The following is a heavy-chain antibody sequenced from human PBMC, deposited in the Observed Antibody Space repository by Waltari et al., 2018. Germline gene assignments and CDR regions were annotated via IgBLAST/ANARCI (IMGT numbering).Heavy chain of an antibody. CDR1: GFIFNNYA. CDR3: AKAHFYDNSGYMEN. Sequence: EVQVLESGGGLVQPGGSLRLTCTASGFIFNNYAINWVRQAPGKGLGWVSGINGYGDKTYYADCVRGRFTLSRDNSRNTLSLQMNSLRAEDTAVYYCAKAHFYDNSGYMENWGQGTLVTVSS. D-gene: IGHD5-18*01. CDR2: INGYGDKT. J-gene: IGHJ4*02. V-gene: IGHV3-23*01.